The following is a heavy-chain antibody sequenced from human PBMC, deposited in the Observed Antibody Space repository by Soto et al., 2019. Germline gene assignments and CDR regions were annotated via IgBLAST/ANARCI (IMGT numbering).Heavy chain of an antibody. CDR1: GYTFSSYA. CDR3: ARDTGDGTFDF. J-gene: IGHJ4*02. V-gene: IGHV1-3*01. CDR2: INAGYGNT. D-gene: IGHD7-27*01. Sequence: QVHLVQSGAELRKPGASVKVSCKASGYTFSSYAMHWVRQAPGQRLEWMGWINAGYGNTKSSQKFQDRVTIYRDTSASTAYMELTSLRSEDTAVYYCARDTGDGTFDFWGQGTLVTVSS.